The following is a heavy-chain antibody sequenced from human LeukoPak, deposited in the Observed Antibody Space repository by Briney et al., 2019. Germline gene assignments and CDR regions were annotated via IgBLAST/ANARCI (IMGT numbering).Heavy chain of an antibody. D-gene: IGHD4-23*01. CDR3: AKNNDYGGSYWYFDL. Sequence: PGGSLRLSCTVSGFTVSSNSMSWVRQAPGKGLEWVSFIYSDNTHYSDSVKGRFTISRDSSKNTLYLQMSSLRDEDTAVYYCAKNNDYGGSYWYFDLWGRGTLVTVSS. V-gene: IGHV3-66*03. J-gene: IGHJ2*01. CDR2: IYSDNT. CDR1: GFTVSSNS.